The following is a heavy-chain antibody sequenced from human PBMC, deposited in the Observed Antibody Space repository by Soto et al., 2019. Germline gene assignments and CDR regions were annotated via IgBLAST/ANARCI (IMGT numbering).Heavy chain of an antibody. CDR2: ISSSGSTI. J-gene: IGHJ6*02. V-gene: IGHV3-48*03. Sequence: GGSLRLSCAASGFSFSSYEMNWVRQAPGKGLEWVSYISSSGSTIYYADSVKGRFTISRDNAKNSLYLQMNSLRAEDTAVYYCGEEEYFYYSGYYPSHDQYYHGMGVWGQGTTGTVPS. CDR1: GFSFSSYE. CDR3: GEEEYFYYSGYYPSHDQYYHGMGV. D-gene: IGHD3-22*01.